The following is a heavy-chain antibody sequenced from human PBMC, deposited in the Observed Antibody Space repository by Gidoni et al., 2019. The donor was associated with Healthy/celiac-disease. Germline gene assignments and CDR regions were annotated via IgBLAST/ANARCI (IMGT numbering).Heavy chain of an antibody. CDR3: ARGYYDSSGYYYNLLNAFDI. Sequence: QVQLVQSGAEVKKPGSSVKVSCKASGGTFSSYAISWVRQAPGQGLEWMGGIIPIVGTANYAQKFQGRVTITADKSTSTAYMELSSLRSEDTAVYYCARGYYDSSGYYYNLLNAFDIWGQGTMVTVSS. V-gene: IGHV1-69*06. CDR2: IIPIVGTA. J-gene: IGHJ3*02. D-gene: IGHD3-22*01. CDR1: GGTFSSYA.